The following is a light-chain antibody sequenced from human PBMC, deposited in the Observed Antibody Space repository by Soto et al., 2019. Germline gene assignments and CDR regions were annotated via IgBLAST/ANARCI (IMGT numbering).Light chain of an antibody. Sequence: QSVLTQPASVSGSPGQSITISCTGTSSDVGSYNLVSWYQHHPGKAPKLMIYEVSQRPSGVSSRFSGSKSGNTASLTISGLQAEDEADDYCCSYSGSSAPRLVFGGGTKLTVL. CDR3: CSYSGSSAPRLV. CDR1: SSDVGSYNL. V-gene: IGLV2-23*02. CDR2: EVS. J-gene: IGLJ2*01.